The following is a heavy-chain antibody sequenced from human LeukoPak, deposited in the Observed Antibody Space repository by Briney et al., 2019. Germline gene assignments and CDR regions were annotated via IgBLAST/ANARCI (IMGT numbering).Heavy chain of an antibody. Sequence: ASVKVSCKASGYTFTGYYMHWVRQAPGQGLEWMGWINPNSGGTNYAQKFQGWDTMTRDTSISTAYMELSRLRSDDTAVYYCARSPFDWGSKAFDIWGQGTMVTVSS. J-gene: IGHJ3*02. CDR2: INPNSGGT. V-gene: IGHV1-2*04. CDR1: GYTFTGYY. CDR3: ARSPFDWGSKAFDI. D-gene: IGHD3-9*01.